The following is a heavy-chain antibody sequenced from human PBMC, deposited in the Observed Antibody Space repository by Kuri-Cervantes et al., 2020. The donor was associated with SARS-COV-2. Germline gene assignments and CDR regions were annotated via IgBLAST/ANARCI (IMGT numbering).Heavy chain of an antibody. Sequence: GESLKISCKASGYTFTSYGISWVRQAPGQGLEWMGWISAYNGNTNYAQKLQGRVTMTTDTSTSTAYMELRSLRSDDTAVYYCAREGSIYSSSSWEGDYYYYMDVWGKGTTVTVSS. CDR2: ISAYNGNT. CDR3: AREGSIYSSSSWEGDYYYYMDV. J-gene: IGHJ6*03. V-gene: IGHV1-18*01. D-gene: IGHD6-13*01. CDR1: GYTFTSYG.